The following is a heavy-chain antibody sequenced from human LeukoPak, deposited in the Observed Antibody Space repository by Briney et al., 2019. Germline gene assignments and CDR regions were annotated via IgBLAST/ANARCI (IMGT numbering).Heavy chain of an antibody. Sequence: GGSLRLSCTPSGFTFSTYAMSWVRQAPGKGLEWVSASRGSGGITYYADSVKGRFTISRDNSNHTLSLQMNSLRVEDTAIYYCVKDIQLSTWGLGTMVTVSS. J-gene: IGHJ3*01. V-gene: IGHV3-23*01. CDR3: VKDIQLST. CDR1: GFTFSTYA. D-gene: IGHD5-24*01. CDR2: SRGSGGIT.